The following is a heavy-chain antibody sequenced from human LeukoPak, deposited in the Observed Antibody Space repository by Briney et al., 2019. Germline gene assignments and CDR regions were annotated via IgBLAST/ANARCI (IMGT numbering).Heavy chain of an antibody. Sequence: GGSLRLSCAASGFPFRNHAMSWVRQPPGKGLEWVSAISNGKTYYADSVRGRFTISRDDSKNKVYLQMNSLRVEDTARYYCVREAGYCASVCLKTNWFDPWGQGTLVTVSS. V-gene: IGHV3-23*01. D-gene: IGHD2-15*01. CDR3: VREAGYCASVCLKTNWFDP. CDR2: ISNGKT. CDR1: GFPFRNHA. J-gene: IGHJ5*02.